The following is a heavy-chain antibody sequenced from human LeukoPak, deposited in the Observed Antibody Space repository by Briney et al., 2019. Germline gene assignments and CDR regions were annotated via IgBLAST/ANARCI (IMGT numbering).Heavy chain of an antibody. J-gene: IGHJ6*03. V-gene: IGHV1-8*01. Sequence: ASVKVSCKASGYTFTSYDINWVRQATGQGLEWMGWMNPNSGNTGYAQKFQGRVTMTRNTSISTAYMELSSLRSEDTAVYYCARDVTNFGYYYMDVWGKGTTVTISS. CDR3: ARDVTNFGYYYMDV. CDR2: MNPNSGNT. CDR1: GYTFTSYD. D-gene: IGHD2-21*02.